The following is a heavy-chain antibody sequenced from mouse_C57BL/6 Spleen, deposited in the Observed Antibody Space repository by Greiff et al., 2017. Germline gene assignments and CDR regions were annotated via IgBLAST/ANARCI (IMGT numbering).Heavy chain of an antibody. CDR1: GYTFTSYW. CDR3: APCLRDYFDY. Sequence: ESGAELVKPGASVKLSCKASGYTFTSYWMHWVKLRPGQGLEWIGMIHPNSGSPNYNEKFKSKATLTVDKSSSPVYMQLSSLTSEDSAVYYCAPCLRDYFDYWGQGTTLTVSS. V-gene: IGHV1-64*01. CDR2: IHPNSGSP. D-gene: IGHD1-1*01. J-gene: IGHJ2*01.